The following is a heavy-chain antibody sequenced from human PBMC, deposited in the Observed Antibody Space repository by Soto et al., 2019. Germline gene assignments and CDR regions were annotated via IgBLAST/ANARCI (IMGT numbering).Heavy chain of an antibody. D-gene: IGHD4-17*01. CDR1: GGTFSSYA. Sequence: ASVKVSCKASGGTFSSYAISWVRQAPGQGLERKGGIIPIFGTANYAQKFQGRLTITKDTSKNQVVLTMTNMDPVDTATYYCAHRRRSILARRMVTTLFAFDIWGQGTMVTVSS. V-gene: IGHV1-69*05. CDR3: AHRRRSILARRMVTTLFAFDI. CDR2: IIPIFGTA. J-gene: IGHJ3*02.